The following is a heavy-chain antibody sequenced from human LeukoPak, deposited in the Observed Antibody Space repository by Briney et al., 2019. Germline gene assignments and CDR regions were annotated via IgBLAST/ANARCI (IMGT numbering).Heavy chain of an antibody. CDR2: INTDDSST. D-gene: IGHD1-26*01. Sequence: PGGSLRLSCAASGFTFSRYWMHWVRQALGKGLVWVSRINTDDSSTIYADSVKGRFTVSRDIAKNTLYLQMNSLRAEDTAVYYCAREGRSRVGANAFDIWGQGTMVTVSS. CDR1: GFTFSRYW. J-gene: IGHJ3*02. CDR3: AREGRSRVGANAFDI. V-gene: IGHV3-74*01.